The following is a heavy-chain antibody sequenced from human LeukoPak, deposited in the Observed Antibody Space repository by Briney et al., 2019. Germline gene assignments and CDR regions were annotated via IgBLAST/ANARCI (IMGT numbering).Heavy chain of an antibody. CDR3: AKDSGRYSDAFDI. Sequence: GGSLRLSCAASGFAFSSFSIHWVRQAPGKGLEWVSGISWHSGTIDYADSVKGRFTISRDSPKNSLYLQMNSLRVEDTALYYCAKDSGRYSDAFDIWGQGTMVTVSS. CDR2: ISWHSGTI. V-gene: IGHV3-9*01. D-gene: IGHD1-26*01. J-gene: IGHJ3*02. CDR1: GFAFSSFS.